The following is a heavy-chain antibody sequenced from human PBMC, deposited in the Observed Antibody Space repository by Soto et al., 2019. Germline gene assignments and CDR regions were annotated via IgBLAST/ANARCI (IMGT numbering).Heavy chain of an antibody. Sequence: EVQLLESGGGLVQPGGSLRLSCAASGFTFSAFAMSWVRQAPGKGLEWVSAICGSGDSTYYADSVKGRFTISRDISKNTLYLQMNTLRAEDTALYYCAKSYSSNWYDYFAYWGQGTLVTVSS. J-gene: IGHJ4*02. V-gene: IGHV3-23*01. D-gene: IGHD6-13*01. CDR3: AKSYSSNWYDYFAY. CDR1: GFTFSAFA. CDR2: ICGSGDST.